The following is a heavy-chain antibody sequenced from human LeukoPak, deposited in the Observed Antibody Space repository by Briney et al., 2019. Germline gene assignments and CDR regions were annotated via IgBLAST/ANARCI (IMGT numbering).Heavy chain of an antibody. J-gene: IGHJ4*02. Sequence: GGSLRLSCAASGFTFSSYSMHWVRQAPWKGLEWVSSISSSGTYIYYADSVKGRFTISRDNAKNSVHLQMNSLRAEDTAVYYCARDQGGSGGNWGQGTLVTFSS. D-gene: IGHD3-10*01. CDR1: GFTFSSYS. V-gene: IGHV3-21*01. CDR2: ISSSGTYI. CDR3: ARDQGGSGGN.